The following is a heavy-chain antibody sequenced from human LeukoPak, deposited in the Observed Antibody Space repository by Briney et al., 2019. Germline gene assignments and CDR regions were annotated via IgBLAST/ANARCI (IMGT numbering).Heavy chain of an antibody. J-gene: IGHJ4*02. CDR2: ISSSGRTV. Sequence: PGGSLRLSCAASGFTFSSYEMNWVRQDPGKGLELVSHISSSGRTVYYADSVKGRFTISRDNAKNSLYLQMNSLRAEDTAVYYCARGYSSGWYGSFWGQGTLVTVSS. V-gene: IGHV3-48*03. D-gene: IGHD6-19*01. CDR1: GFTFSSYE. CDR3: ARGYSSGWYGSF.